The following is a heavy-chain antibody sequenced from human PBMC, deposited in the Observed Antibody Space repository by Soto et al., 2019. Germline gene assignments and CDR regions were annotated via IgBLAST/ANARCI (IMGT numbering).Heavy chain of an antibody. CDR3: AKGRGLPSELDH. V-gene: IGHV3-23*01. CDR2: FANSGVGT. Sequence: SLRLSCAASGFTFSDYAMSWVRQAPGKGLEWVSVFANSGVGTYYADSVKGRFTISRDNSKNMVYLQMTSLRVEDTAVYYCAKGRGLPSELDHWGQGTLVTVSS. J-gene: IGHJ4*02. CDR1: GFTFSDYA.